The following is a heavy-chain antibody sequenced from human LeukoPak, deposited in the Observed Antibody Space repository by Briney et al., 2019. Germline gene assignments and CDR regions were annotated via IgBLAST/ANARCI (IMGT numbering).Heavy chain of an antibody. Sequence: PSETLSLTCAVYGGSFSGYYWSWIRQPPGKGLEWIGEINHSGSTNYNPSLKSRVTISVDTSKNQFSLKLSSVTAADTAVYYCAGSPRRLGYCSGGSCYYYYDMDVWGQGTTVTVSS. D-gene: IGHD2-15*01. CDR1: GGSFSGYY. CDR2: INHSGST. J-gene: IGHJ6*02. CDR3: AGSPRRLGYCSGGSCYYYYDMDV. V-gene: IGHV4-34*01.